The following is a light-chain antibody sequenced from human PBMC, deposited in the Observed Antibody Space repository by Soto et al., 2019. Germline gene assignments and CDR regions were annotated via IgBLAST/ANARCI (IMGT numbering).Light chain of an antibody. J-gene: IGKJ4*01. CDR3: QQYDNLPLT. V-gene: IGKV1-33*01. Sequence: DLQMTQSPSSLSAAVGYRVTITCEASQDINNYLNWYQQKSGKAPKLLIYDASDLETGVPSRFSGSGSGTDFTFTISSLQPEDIATYYCQQYDNLPLTFGGGTKVDI. CDR1: QDINNY. CDR2: DAS.